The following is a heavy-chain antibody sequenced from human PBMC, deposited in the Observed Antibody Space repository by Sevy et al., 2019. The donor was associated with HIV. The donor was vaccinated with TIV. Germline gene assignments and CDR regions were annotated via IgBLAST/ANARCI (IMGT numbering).Heavy chain of an antibody. D-gene: IGHD6-19*01. V-gene: IGHV1-18*01. CDR1: GYTFTNNG. Sequence: ASVKVSCKTSGYTFTNNGISWLRQAPGQGLEWMGWISTYNGITNYEQKFKDRVTMTTDTSTTTVYLELRSLTFDDTAVYYCARDRAPVAAQGDFDFWGQGTLVTVSS. J-gene: IGHJ4*02. CDR2: ISTYNGIT. CDR3: ARDRAPVAAQGDFDF.